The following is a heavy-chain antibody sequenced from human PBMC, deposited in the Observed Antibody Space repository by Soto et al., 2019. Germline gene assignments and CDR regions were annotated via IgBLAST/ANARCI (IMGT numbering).Heavy chain of an antibody. J-gene: IGHJ6*03. CDR2: IYYSGST. Sequence: SETLSLTCTVSGGSISSSSYYWGWIRQPPGKGLEWIGSIYYSGSTYYNPSLKSRVTISVDTSKNQFPLKLSSVTAADTAVYYCARHMPDCSGGSCYLDYYYYMDVWGKGTTVTVSS. V-gene: IGHV4-39*01. CDR3: ARHMPDCSGGSCYLDYYYYMDV. D-gene: IGHD2-15*01. CDR1: GGSISSSSYY.